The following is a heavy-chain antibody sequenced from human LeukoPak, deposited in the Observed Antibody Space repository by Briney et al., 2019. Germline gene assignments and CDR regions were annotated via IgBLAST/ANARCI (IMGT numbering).Heavy chain of an antibody. D-gene: IGHD5-12*01. V-gene: IGHV4-39*01. CDR3: ASSEATTTPPPYGMDV. CDR1: GGSISSSSYY. Sequence: PSETLSLTCTVSGGSISSSSYYWGWIRQPPGKGLEWIGSIYYSGSTYYNPSLKSRVTISVDTSKNQFSLKLSSVTAADTAVYYCASSEATTTPPPYGMDVWGQGTTVTVSS. J-gene: IGHJ6*02. CDR2: IYYSGST.